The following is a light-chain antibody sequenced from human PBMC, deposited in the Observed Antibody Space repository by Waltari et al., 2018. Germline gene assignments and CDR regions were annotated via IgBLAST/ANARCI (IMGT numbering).Light chain of an antibody. CDR1: SSYIGSHY. J-gene: IGLJ3*02. CDR2: RNN. V-gene: IGLV1-47*01. Sequence: QSVLTQPPSASGAPGQRVTIPCSGSSSYIGSHYGSWFQQIPGTAPKLLICRNNRRPSGVPDRFSGSKSGTSASLAISGLRSEDETDYYCAAWDDNLRLWVFGGGTMLTVL. CDR3: AAWDDNLRLWV.